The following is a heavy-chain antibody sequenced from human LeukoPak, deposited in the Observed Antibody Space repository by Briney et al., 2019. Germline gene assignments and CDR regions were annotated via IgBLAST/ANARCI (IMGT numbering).Heavy chain of an antibody. CDR1: GGTFSSYA. CDR3: ARGGDYGDYPEY. Sequence: HWASVKVSCKASGGTFSSYAISWVRQAPGQGLEWMGRIIPIFGTANYAQKFQGRVTITTDESTSTAYMELSSLRSEDTAVYYCARGGDYGDYPEYWGQGALVTVSS. V-gene: IGHV1-69*05. CDR2: IIPIFGTA. D-gene: IGHD4-17*01. J-gene: IGHJ4*02.